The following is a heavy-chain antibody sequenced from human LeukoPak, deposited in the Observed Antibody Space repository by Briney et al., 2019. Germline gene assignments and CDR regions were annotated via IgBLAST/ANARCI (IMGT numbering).Heavy chain of an antibody. CDR2: ISYSGST. J-gene: IGHJ4*02. Sequence: SETLSLTCTVSGGSISSSSHCWGWIRQPPGKGLEWIGSISYSGSTWYNPSLKSRVTISIDTSKNQFSLDLSSVTAADTAFYYCVRHADSGYNQLGFDYWGQGTLVIVSS. D-gene: IGHD5-12*01. CDR3: VRHADSGYNQLGFDY. CDR1: GGSISSSSHC. V-gene: IGHV4-39*01.